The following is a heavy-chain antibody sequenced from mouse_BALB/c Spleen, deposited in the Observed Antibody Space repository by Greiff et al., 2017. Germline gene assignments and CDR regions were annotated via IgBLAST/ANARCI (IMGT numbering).Heavy chain of an antibody. J-gene: IGHJ3*01. CDR1: GYTFTSYY. CDR3: TRLGKLGPGFAY. CDR2: INPSNGGT. Sequence: VQLQQSGAELVKPGASVKLSCKASGYTFTSYYMYWVKQRPGQGLEWIGEINPSNGGTNFNEKFKSKATLTVDKSSSTAYMQLSSLTSEDSAVYYCTRLGKLGPGFAYWGQGTLVTVSA. D-gene: IGHD4-1*01. V-gene: IGHV1S81*02.